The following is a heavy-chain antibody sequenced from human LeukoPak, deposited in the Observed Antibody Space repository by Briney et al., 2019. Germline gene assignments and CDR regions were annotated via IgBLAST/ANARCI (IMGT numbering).Heavy chain of an antibody. CDR1: GFIFSNYG. CDR2: ISGNGVAT. V-gene: IGHV3-23*01. CDR3: VKNEGTSSLYYFDS. Sequence: GGSLRLSCAGSGFIFSNYGMTWVRQAPGKGLEWVGAISGNGVATHYADSVKGRFTLSRDNSKNTLYLQMDNLRVEDTALFYRVKNEGTSSLYYFDSWGQGTLVTVSS. J-gene: IGHJ4*02. D-gene: IGHD3-22*01.